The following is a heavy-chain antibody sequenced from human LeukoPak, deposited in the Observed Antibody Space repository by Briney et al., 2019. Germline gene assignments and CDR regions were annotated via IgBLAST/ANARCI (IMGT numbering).Heavy chain of an antibody. J-gene: IGHJ4*02. CDR2: IDWDDDK. CDR1: GFSLSTSGMC. V-gene: IGHV2-70*11. D-gene: IGHD5-18*01. CDR3: ALSKEGGYSFGWDY. Sequence: SGPALVKPTQTLTLTCTFSGFSLSTSGMCVSWIRQPPGKALEWLARIDWDDDKYYSTSLKTRLTISKDTSKNQVVLTMTNMDPVDKATYFCALSKEGGYSFGWDYWGQGTLVTVSS.